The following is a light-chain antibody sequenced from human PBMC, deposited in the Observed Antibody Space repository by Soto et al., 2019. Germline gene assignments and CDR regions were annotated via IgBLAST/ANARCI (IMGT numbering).Light chain of an antibody. Sequence: QSALTQPASVSGSPGQSITISCTGTSSDVGRYNYVSWYQQHPGRAPKLMIYEVSNRPSGVSNRFSASKSGNTASLTISGLQAEDEADYYCTSYTSSTSYYVFGAGTKLTVL. CDR3: TSYTSSTSYYV. CDR2: EVS. CDR1: SSDVGRYNY. V-gene: IGLV2-14*01. J-gene: IGLJ1*01.